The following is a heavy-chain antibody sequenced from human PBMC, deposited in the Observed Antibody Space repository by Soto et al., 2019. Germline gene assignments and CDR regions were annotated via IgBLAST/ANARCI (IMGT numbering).Heavy chain of an antibody. J-gene: IGHJ5*02. CDR3: AKTATNKGWFVP. Sequence: PVRSLRLSCAASGFNFSSYGMHWVRQAPGKGLEWVAVISYDGSNKYYADSVKGRFTISGDNSKNTLYLQMNTLRAEDPAVYYGAKTATNKGWFVPGGQGTLVTVSS. CDR1: GFNFSSYG. D-gene: IGHD5-18*01. CDR2: ISYDGSNK. V-gene: IGHV3-30*18.